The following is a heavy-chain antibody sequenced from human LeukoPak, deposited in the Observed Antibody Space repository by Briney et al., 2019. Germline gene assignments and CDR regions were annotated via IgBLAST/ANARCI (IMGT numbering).Heavy chain of an antibody. V-gene: IGHV4-4*07. CDR3: ARGGDSSSWYYYYGMDV. Sequence: PSETLSLTCTVSGGSIGSYHWSWIRQPAGKGLEWIGRIYTSGSTNYNPSLKSRVTMSVDTSKNQFSLKLSSVTAADTAVYYCARGGDSSSWYYYYGMDVWGQGTTVTVSS. CDR2: IYTSGST. J-gene: IGHJ6*02. D-gene: IGHD6-13*01. CDR1: GGSIGSYH.